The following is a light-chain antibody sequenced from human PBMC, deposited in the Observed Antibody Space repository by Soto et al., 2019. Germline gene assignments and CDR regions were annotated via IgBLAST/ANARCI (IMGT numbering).Light chain of an antibody. CDR1: GANIGAGYD. Sequence: QLVLTQPPSVSGAPGQSVIISCTGTGANIGAGYDVHWYRHLPGTAPQLVISANNNRPSGVPDRFSGSKSGTSASLAITGLQAEDEADYYCQSFDNSLTAWVFGGGTKLTVL. CDR3: QSFDNSLTAWV. J-gene: IGLJ3*02. CDR2: ANN. V-gene: IGLV1-40*01.